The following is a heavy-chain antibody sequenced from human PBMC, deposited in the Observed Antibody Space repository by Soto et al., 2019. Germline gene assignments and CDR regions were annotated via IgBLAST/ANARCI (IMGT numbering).Heavy chain of an antibody. Sequence: GGSLRLSCAASGFTFSSYAMSWVRQAPGKGLEWVSAISGSGGSTYYADSVKGRFTISRDNSKNTLYLQMNSLRAEDTAVYYCAKVGGPNGVGYYFYFDYWGQGTLVTVSS. CDR1: GFTFSSYA. D-gene: IGHD3-22*01. CDR2: ISGSGGST. CDR3: AKVGGPNGVGYYFYFDY. J-gene: IGHJ4*02. V-gene: IGHV3-23*01.